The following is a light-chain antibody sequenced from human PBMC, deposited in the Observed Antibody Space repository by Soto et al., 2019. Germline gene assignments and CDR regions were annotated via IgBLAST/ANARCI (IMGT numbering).Light chain of an antibody. CDR3: SSDTSTTTWV. J-gene: IGLJ3*02. Sequence: QSVLTQPASVSGSPGQSITISCTGTSSDVGGYNYVSWYQHHPGKAPKLMIYEFSDRPSGVSNRFSGSKSGNTASLTIAGLRAEDEADYYFSSDTSTTTWVFGGGTKLTVL. CDR1: SSDVGGYNY. CDR2: EFS. V-gene: IGLV2-14*01.